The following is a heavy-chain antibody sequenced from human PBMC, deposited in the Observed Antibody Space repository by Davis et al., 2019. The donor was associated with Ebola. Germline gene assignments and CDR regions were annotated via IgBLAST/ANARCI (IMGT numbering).Heavy chain of an antibody. CDR2: ISYDGSNK. V-gene: IGHV3-30*18. D-gene: IGHD3-3*01. Sequence: GESLKISCAASGFTFSSSGMHWVRQAPGKGLEWVAVISYDGSNKYYADSVKGRFTISRDNSKNTLYLQMNSQRAEDTAVYYCAKGSVTIFGVAPDYYGMDVWGKGTTVTVSS. CDR3: AKGSVTIFGVAPDYYGMDV. J-gene: IGHJ6*04. CDR1: GFTFSSSG.